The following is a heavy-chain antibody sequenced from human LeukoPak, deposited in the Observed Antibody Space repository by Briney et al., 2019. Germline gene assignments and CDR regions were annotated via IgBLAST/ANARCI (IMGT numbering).Heavy chain of an antibody. CDR3: ARVIWSGYYQIDY. J-gene: IGHJ4*02. CDR1: GFTFSTYA. Sequence: GGSLRPSCAASGFTFSTYAMSWVRQAPGKGREWVPAISGSGGSTYYADSVKGRFTISRDNSKNTLYLQMNSLRAEDTAVYYCARVIWSGYYQIDYWGQGTLVTVSS. V-gene: IGHV3-23*01. D-gene: IGHD3-3*01. CDR2: ISGSGGST.